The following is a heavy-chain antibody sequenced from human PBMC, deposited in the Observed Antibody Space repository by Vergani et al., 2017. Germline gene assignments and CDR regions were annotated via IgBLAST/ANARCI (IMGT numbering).Heavy chain of an antibody. CDR2: IHYSGDT. D-gene: IGHD4-23*01. CDR3: ARHRGTVGFFPGSYFYGMDV. Sequence: QVQLQESGPGLVKPSETLTLTCDVSDSSIMTNPYWGWFRQSPGKGLEWIVCIHYSGDTHYNSFLKSRVSISIVSSSKFSLSLTSVTAADTAIYYCARHRGTVGFFPGSYFYGMDVWGHGTMVTVSS. CDR1: DSSIMTNPY. V-gene: IGHV4-38-2*01. J-gene: IGHJ6*02.